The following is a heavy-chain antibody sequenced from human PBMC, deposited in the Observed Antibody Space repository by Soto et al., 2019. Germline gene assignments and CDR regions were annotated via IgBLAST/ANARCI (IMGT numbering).Heavy chain of an antibody. J-gene: IGHJ4*02. V-gene: IGHV1-2*02. Sequence: ASVKVSCKASGYTFTGCFIHWVRQAPGQGLEWMGWINPRSGDTNYAQNFQGRVTMTRDTSITTAYMELSTLRSDDTAVYYCAKGWEVIMGAHYWGQGTLVTVSS. CDR1: GYTFTGCF. D-gene: IGHD1-26*01. CDR2: INPRSGDT. CDR3: AKGWEVIMGAHY.